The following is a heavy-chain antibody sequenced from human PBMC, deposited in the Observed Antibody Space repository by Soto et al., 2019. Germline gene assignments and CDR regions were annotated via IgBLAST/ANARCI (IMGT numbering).Heavy chain of an antibody. CDR2: ISAYNGNT. V-gene: IGHV1-18*01. CDR3: ARIAAAGRYYYYGMDV. CDR1: GYTFTSYG. J-gene: IGHJ6*02. D-gene: IGHD6-13*01. Sequence: ASVKVSCKASGYTFTSYGISWVRQAPGQGLEWMGWISAYNGNTNYAQKLQGRVTMTTDTSTSTAYMELRSLRSDDTAVYYRARIAAAGRYYYYGMDVWGQGTTVTVSS.